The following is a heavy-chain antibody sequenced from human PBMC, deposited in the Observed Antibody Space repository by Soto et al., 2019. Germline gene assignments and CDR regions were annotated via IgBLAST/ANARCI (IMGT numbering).Heavy chain of an antibody. Sequence: ASVKVSCKASGGTFSSYAISWVRQAPGQGLEWMGGIIPIFGTANYAQKFQGRVTITADESTSTAYMELSSLRSEDTAVYYCARLREKTYYYDSSGYPEPYYYYGMGVRGQGPTFTVSS. CDR1: GGTFSSYA. D-gene: IGHD3-22*01. V-gene: IGHV1-69*13. CDR3: ARLREKTYYYDSSGYPEPYYYYGMGV. J-gene: IGHJ6*02. CDR2: IIPIFGTA.